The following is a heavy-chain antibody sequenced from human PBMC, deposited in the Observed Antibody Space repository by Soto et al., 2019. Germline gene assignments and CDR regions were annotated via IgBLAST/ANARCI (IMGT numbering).Heavy chain of an antibody. CDR1: GGSISSYY. CDR3: ARQVGGWAPWYFDY. V-gene: IGHV4-59*08. Sequence: SETLSVTCTVAGGSISSYYWSWIRKPPGKGLEWIGYIYYSGSTNYNPSLKSRVTISVDTSKNQFSLKLSSVTAADTAVYYCARQVGGWAPWYFDYWGQGTLVTVSS. J-gene: IGHJ4*02. CDR2: IYYSGST. D-gene: IGHD6-19*01.